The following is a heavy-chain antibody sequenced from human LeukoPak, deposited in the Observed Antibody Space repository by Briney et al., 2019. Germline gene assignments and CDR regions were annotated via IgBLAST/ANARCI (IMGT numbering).Heavy chain of an antibody. CDR2: IYYSGST. J-gene: IGHJ4*02. Sequence: PSETLSLTCTVSGGSISSSNYYWGWLRQPPGKGLEWNGSIYYSGSTYYNPSLKSRVTISMDTSKNQLQFSLKLTSVTAADTAVYYCASRRMAGQNYFDYWGQGTQVTVSS. V-gene: IGHV4-39*01. D-gene: IGHD5-24*01. CDR3: ASRRMAGQNYFDY. CDR1: GGSISSSNYY.